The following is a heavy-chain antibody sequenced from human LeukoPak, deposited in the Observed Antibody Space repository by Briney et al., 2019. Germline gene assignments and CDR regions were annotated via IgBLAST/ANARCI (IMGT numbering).Heavy chain of an antibody. CDR3: ARVPGYSSGWPYYYYYGMDV. V-gene: IGHV4-34*01. CDR1: GGSFSGYY. J-gene: IGHJ6*02. Sequence: PSETLSLTCAVYGGSFSGYYWSWIRQPPGKGLEWIGEINHSGSTNYNPSLKSRVTISVDTSKNQFSLKLSSVTAADTAVYYCARVPGYSSGWPYYYYYGMDVWGQGTTVTVSS. CDR2: INHSGST. D-gene: IGHD6-19*01.